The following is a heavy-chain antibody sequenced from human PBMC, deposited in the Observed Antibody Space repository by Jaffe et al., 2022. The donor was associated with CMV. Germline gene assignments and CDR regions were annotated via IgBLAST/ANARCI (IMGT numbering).Heavy chain of an antibody. CDR2: INSDGSTI. CDR1: GFTFSTYW. CDR3: ATNYYASGTYYTTMGY. J-gene: IGHJ4*02. V-gene: IGHV3-74*01. Sequence: EVQLVESGGGLVQPGGSLRLSCAASGFTFSTYWMHWVRQAPGKGLVWVSRINSDGSTITYADSVRGRFTISRDNAKNTLYLQMNSLRAEDTALYYCATNYYASGTYYTTMGYWGQGTLVTVSS. D-gene: IGHD3-10*01.